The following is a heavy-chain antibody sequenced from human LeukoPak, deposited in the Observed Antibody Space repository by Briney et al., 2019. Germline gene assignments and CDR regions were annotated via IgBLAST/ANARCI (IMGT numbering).Heavy chain of an antibody. CDR2: ISGSGGST. Sequence: GGSLRLSCAASGFTFSSYAMSWVRQAPGKGLEWVSAISGSGGSTYYADSVKGRFTISRDNAKNSLYLQMNSLRAEDTALYYCAKDPWEGAAGFFDYWGQGTLVTVSS. D-gene: IGHD1-26*01. J-gene: IGHJ4*02. CDR1: GFTFSSYA. CDR3: AKDPWEGAAGFFDY. V-gene: IGHV3-23*01.